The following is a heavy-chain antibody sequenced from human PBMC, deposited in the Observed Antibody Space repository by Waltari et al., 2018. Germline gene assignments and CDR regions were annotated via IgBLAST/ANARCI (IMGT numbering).Heavy chain of an antibody. D-gene: IGHD3-22*01. V-gene: IGHV3-9*01. Sequence: EVQLVESGGGLVQPGRSLRLSCVGSGFPFADYAMHWVRQPPGKGLEWVSGINYNSASIGYGESVKGRFIISRDNARNSLYLQMNSLTTEDTALYYCLKKNDEVFDRNGLVYDAFDMWGQGTMVTVSP. CDR2: INYNSASI. J-gene: IGHJ3*02. CDR3: LKKNDEVFDRNGLVYDAFDM. CDR1: GFPFADYA.